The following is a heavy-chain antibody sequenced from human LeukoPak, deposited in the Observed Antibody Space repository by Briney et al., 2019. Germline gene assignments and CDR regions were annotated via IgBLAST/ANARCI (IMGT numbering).Heavy chain of an antibody. V-gene: IGHV3-9*01. J-gene: IGHJ3*02. Sequence: PGRSLRLSCAASGFTFDDYAMPWVRHAPGKGLEWVSGISRNSGSIGYADSVKGRFTISRDNAKNSLYLQMNSLRAEDTALYYCAKDMSPMIGTSHAFDIWGQGTMVTVSS. CDR1: GFTFDDYA. D-gene: IGHD3-22*01. CDR2: ISRNSGSI. CDR3: AKDMSPMIGTSHAFDI.